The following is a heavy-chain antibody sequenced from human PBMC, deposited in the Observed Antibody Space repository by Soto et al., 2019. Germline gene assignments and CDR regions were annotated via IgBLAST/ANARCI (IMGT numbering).Heavy chain of an antibody. J-gene: IGHJ4*02. D-gene: IGHD6-13*01. CDR1: GYSFTSYW. CDR2: IYPGDSDT. Sequence: ESLKMSCTGSGYSFTSYWLGWVRQIPGKGLEWMGIIYPGDSDTRYSPSFQGQVTISADKSISTAYLQWSSLKASDTAMYYCARLDPPGSSWNNYFDYWGQGTLVTVSS. CDR3: ARLDPPGSSWNNYFDY. V-gene: IGHV5-51*01.